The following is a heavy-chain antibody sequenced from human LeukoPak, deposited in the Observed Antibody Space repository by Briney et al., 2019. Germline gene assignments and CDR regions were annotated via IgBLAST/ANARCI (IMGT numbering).Heavy chain of an antibody. CDR2: IIPIFGTA. Sequence: ASVNVSCKASGGTFSSYAISWVRQAPGQGLEWMGGIIPIFGTANYAQKFQGRVTITTDESTSTAYMELSSLRSEDTAVYYCARASPTGTTSDDYYYMDVWGKGTTVTVSS. D-gene: IGHD1-7*01. V-gene: IGHV1-69*05. J-gene: IGHJ6*03. CDR1: GGTFSSYA. CDR3: ARASPTGTTSDDYYYMDV.